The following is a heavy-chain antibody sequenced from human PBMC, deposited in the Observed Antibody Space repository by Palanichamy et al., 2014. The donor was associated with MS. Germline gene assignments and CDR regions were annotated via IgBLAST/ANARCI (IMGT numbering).Heavy chain of an antibody. D-gene: IGHD3-10*01. J-gene: IGHJ4*02. Sequence: QLVGGLGETLVQPGGPVRLSCVASGFTFSNYAMTWVRQAPGKGLDWVSVITGDSDKTDYADSVTGRFTISRDNSKNTLYLQMNSLRAEDTAVYYCAKTRGYFDSWGQGTLVTVSS. CDR1: GFTFSNYA. V-gene: IGHV3-23*04. CDR2: ITGDSDKT. CDR3: AKTRGYFDS.